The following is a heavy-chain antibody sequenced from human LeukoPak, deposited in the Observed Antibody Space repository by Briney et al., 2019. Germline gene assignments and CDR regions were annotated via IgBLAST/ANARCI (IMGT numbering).Heavy chain of an antibody. V-gene: IGHV4-61*02. Sequence: RPSQTLSLTCTVSGGSISSGSYSWSWIRQPAGKGLECIGRIYTSGSTNYNPSLKSRVTISVDTSKNQFSLKLSSVTAADTAVYYCARDPIHDYGDYGTYYFDYWGQGTLVTVSS. D-gene: IGHD4-17*01. CDR2: IYTSGST. J-gene: IGHJ4*02. CDR1: GGSISSGSYS. CDR3: ARDPIHDYGDYGTYYFDY.